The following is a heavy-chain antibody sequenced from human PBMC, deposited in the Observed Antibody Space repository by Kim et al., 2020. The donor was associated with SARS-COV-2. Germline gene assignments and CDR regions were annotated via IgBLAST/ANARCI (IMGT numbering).Heavy chain of an antibody. CDR3: AKVVTHGDWFDP. CDR2: IYYSGST. V-gene: IGHV4-31*03. D-gene: IGHD2-21*02. CDR1: GGSISSGGYY. J-gene: IGHJ5*02. Sequence: SETLSLTCTVSGGSISSGGYYWSWIRQHPGKGLEWIGYIYYSGSTYYNPSLKSRVTISVDTSKNQFSLKLSSVTAADTAVYYCAKVVTHGDWFDPWGQGTLVTVSS.